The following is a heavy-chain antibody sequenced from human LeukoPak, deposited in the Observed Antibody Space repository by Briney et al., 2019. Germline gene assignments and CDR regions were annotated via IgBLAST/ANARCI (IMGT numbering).Heavy chain of an antibody. J-gene: IGHJ4*02. Sequence: GGSLRLSCAASGFTFSSYAMHWVRQAPGKGLEWVAVISYDGSNKYYADSVKGRFTISRDNSKNTLYLQMNSLRAEDTAVYYCAREGYCTNGVCSRSSSFDYWGQGTLVTVSS. CDR1: GFTFSSYA. CDR3: AREGYCTNGVCSRSSSFDY. CDR2: ISYDGSNK. V-gene: IGHV3-30-3*01. D-gene: IGHD2-8*01.